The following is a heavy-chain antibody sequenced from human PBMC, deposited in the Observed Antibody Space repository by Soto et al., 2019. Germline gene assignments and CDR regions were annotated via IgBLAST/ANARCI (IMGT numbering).Heavy chain of an antibody. CDR2: IWYDGSNK. Sequence: SLRLSCAASGFTFSSYGMHWVRQAPGKGLEWVAVIWYDGSNKYYADSVKGRFTISRDNSKNTLYLQMNSLRAEDTAVYYCARDGEQQLGTLDYWGQGTLVTVSS. J-gene: IGHJ4*02. CDR1: GFTFSSYG. V-gene: IGHV3-33*01. CDR3: ARDGEQQLGTLDY. D-gene: IGHD6-13*01.